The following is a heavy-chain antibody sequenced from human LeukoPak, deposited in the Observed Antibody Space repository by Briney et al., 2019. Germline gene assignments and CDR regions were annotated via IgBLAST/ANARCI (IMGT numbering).Heavy chain of an antibody. J-gene: IGHJ4*02. CDR2: IYYSGST. Sequence: PSETLSLTCTVSGGSISSSSSYWGWIRQPPGKGLEWIGGIYYSGSTYYNPSLKSRVTISVDTSKNQFSLKLSSVTAADTAVYYCARHDYGDYSYFDCWGQGTLVTVSS. D-gene: IGHD4-17*01. CDR3: ARHDYGDYSYFDC. CDR1: GGSISSSSSY. V-gene: IGHV4-39*01.